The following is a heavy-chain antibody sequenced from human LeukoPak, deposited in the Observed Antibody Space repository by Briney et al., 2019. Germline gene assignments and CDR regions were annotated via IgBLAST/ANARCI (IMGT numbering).Heavy chain of an antibody. V-gene: IGHV3-30*18. D-gene: IGHD3-22*01. J-gene: IGHJ1*01. Sequence: GGSLRLSCAASGFTFSSYGMHWVRQAPGKGLEWVAVISYDGSNEYYADSVKGRFTISRDNSKNTLYLQMNSLRAEDTAVYYCAKDKSSGYYWEYFQHWGQGTLVTVSS. CDR2: ISYDGSNE. CDR3: AKDKSSGYYWEYFQH. CDR1: GFTFSSYG.